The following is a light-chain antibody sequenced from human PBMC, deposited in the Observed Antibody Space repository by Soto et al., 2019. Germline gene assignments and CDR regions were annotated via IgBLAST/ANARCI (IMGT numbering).Light chain of an antibody. CDR3: QQSYRTPLT. J-gene: IGKJ3*01. CDR2: AAS. CDR1: QSISSY. V-gene: IGKV1-39*01. Sequence: DIQMTQSPSSLSASVGDRVTITCRASQSISSYLNWYQQKPGKAPKFLIYAASSLQSGVPSRFSGSGSGTDFTLTISSLQPEDFATYYCQQSYRTPLTFGPGAKVD.